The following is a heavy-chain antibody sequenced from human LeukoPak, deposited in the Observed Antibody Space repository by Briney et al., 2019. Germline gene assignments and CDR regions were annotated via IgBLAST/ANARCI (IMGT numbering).Heavy chain of an antibody. D-gene: IGHD5-18*01. CDR3: TRDPHGYWWFDP. CDR2: INSDGSST. V-gene: IGHV3-74*03. Sequence: GGSLRLSCVASGFTFSNYWMHWVRQAPGKGLVWVSRINSDGSSTTYADSVKGRFTISRDNAKNTLYLQMNSLRAEDTAVYYCTRDPHGYWWFDPWSQGTLVTVSS. J-gene: IGHJ5*02. CDR1: GFTFSNYW.